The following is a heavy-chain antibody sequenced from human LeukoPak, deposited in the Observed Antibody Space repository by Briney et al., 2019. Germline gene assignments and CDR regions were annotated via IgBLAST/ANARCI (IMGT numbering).Heavy chain of an antibody. D-gene: IGHD5-18*01. J-gene: IGHJ4*02. Sequence: GGSLRLSCTASGFSFSGHWMHWARQLPGKGLVWVSRISPTGSTTSYADSVKGRFTVSRDNAKNTLYLQVNNLRAEDTAVYYCARYPQGYSYGYSLDYWGQGTLVTVSS. CDR1: GFSFSGHW. CDR3: ARYPQGYSYGYSLDY. CDR2: ISPTGSTT. V-gene: IGHV3-74*01.